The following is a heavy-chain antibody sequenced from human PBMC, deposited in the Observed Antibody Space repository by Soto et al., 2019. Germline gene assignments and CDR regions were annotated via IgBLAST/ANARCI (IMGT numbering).Heavy chain of an antibody. D-gene: IGHD6-19*01. J-gene: IGHJ4*02. V-gene: IGHV4-39*01. CDR1: GGFLSSNNFY. CDR2: IHYGGGT. CDR3: AIGPRMWLAGGGY. Sequence: SETLSLTCTVSGGFLSSNNFYWGWIRQPPGKGLEWIGSIHYGGGTYYNPSLKSRVTISVDTSRNQFSLRLTSVTAAETAVYYCAIGPRMWLAGGGYWGQGTQVTVSS.